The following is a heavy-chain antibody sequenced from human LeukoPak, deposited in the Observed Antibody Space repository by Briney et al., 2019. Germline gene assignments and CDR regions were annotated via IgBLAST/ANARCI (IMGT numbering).Heavy chain of an antibody. J-gene: IGHJ3*02. CDR3: ARGLVRDDAFDI. CDR2: IYHSGST. V-gene: IGHV4-30-2*01. CDR1: GGSISSGGYS. Sequence: PSQTLSLTCAVSGGSISSGGYSWSWIRQPPGKGLEWIGYIYHSGSTYYNPSLKSRVTISVDRSKNQFSLKLSSVTAADTAVYYCARGLVRDDAFDIWGQGTMVTVSS. D-gene: IGHD3-10*01.